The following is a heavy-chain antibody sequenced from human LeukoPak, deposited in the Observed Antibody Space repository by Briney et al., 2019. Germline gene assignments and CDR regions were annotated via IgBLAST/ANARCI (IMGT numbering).Heavy chain of an antibody. CDR3: ARLNDWNFDY. D-gene: IGHD1-1*01. Sequence: WGSLRLSCAAPGFTFSSYWMSWVRQAPGKGVEWVASIKQDGSEKNYVDSVKGRFTVSRDNAKNSLFLQMNSLRAEDTAVFYCARLNDWNFDYWGQGTLVTVSS. CDR2: IKQDGSEK. J-gene: IGHJ4*02. CDR1: GFTFSSYW. V-gene: IGHV3-7*01.